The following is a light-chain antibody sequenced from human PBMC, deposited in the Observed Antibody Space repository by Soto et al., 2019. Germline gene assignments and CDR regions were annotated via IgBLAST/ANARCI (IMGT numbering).Light chain of an antibody. J-gene: IGKJ1*01. CDR2: KAS. CDR1: QSISSW. CDR3: QQFNRYSTWT. Sequence: DIQMTQSPPTLSASVGDRVTITCRASQSISSWLAWYQQKPGKAPKLLIYKASSLESGVPSRFSGSGSGTEFTLTISSLQPDDFATYSCQQFNRYSTWTLGQGTKVEIK. V-gene: IGKV1-5*03.